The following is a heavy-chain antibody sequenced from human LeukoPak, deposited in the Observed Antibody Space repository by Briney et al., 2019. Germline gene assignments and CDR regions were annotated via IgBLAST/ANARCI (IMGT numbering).Heavy chain of an antibody. CDR1: GGSFSGYY. CDR3: ARDPRGSGSYYNPPFDY. CDR2: INHSGST. V-gene: IGHV4-34*01. Sequence: SETLSLTCAVYGGSFSGYYWSWIRQPPGKGLEWIGEINHSGSTNYNPSLKSRVTISVGTSKNQFSLKLSSVTAADTAVYYCARDPRGSGSYYNPPFDYWGQGTLVTVSS. J-gene: IGHJ4*02. D-gene: IGHD3-10*01.